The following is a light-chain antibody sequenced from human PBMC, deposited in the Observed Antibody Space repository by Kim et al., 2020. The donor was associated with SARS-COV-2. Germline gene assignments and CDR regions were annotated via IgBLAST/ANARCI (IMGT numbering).Light chain of an antibody. J-gene: IGKJ2*01. Sequence: LSPGERATRSCRASQSVSGSKLVWYQQNPGQAPRVLIYGASSRATGIPDRVSGSGSGTDFTLTISRLEPEDVAVYYCQQYGSSPRTFGQGTKLEI. CDR3: QQYGSSPRT. CDR1: QSVSGSK. CDR2: GAS. V-gene: IGKV3-20*01.